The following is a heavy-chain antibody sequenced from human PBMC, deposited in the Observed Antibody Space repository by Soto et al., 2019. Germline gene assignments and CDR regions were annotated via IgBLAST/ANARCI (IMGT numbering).Heavy chain of an antibody. V-gene: IGHV4-39*01. D-gene: IGHD2-2*01. CDR3: ARPMPDGMDV. Sequence: QLQLQESGPGLVKPSETLSLTCTVSGGSISSSSYYWGWIRQPPGKGLEWIGSIYYSGSTYYNPSLKGPFTISVDTSKNQCALKLSSVTAADTAVYYCARPMPDGMDVWGQGTTVTVSS. J-gene: IGHJ6*02. CDR2: IYYSGST. CDR1: GGSISSSSYY.